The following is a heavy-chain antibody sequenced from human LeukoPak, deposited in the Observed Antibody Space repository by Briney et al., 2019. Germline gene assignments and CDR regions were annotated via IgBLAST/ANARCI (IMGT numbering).Heavy chain of an antibody. V-gene: IGHV4-30-4*08. Sequence: SETLSLTCTVSGGSISSSSYYWGWIRQPPGKGLEWIGYIYYSGSTYYNPSLKSRVTISVDTSKNQFSLKLSSVTAADTAVYYCARSKLWFGELLYFDYWGQGTLVTVSS. J-gene: IGHJ4*02. CDR1: GGSISSSSYY. CDR2: IYYSGST. D-gene: IGHD3-10*01. CDR3: ARSKLWFGELLYFDY.